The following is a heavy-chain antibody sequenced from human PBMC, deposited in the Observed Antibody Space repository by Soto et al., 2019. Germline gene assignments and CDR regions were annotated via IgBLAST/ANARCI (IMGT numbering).Heavy chain of an antibody. CDR2: ISGSGGST. CDR3: AKGRRVNLGVTTVTTQDY. J-gene: IGHJ4*02. CDR1: GVTFSSYA. Sequence: GGSLRLSCAASGVTFSSYAMSWGRQAPGKGLEWVSAISGSGGSTYYADSVKGRFTISRDNSKNTLYLQMNSLRAEDTAVYYCAKGRRVNLGVTTVTTQDYWGQGTLVTLSS. D-gene: IGHD4-17*01. V-gene: IGHV3-23*01.